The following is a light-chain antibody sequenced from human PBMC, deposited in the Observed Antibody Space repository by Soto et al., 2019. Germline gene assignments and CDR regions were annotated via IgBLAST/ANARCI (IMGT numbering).Light chain of an antibody. CDR2: EVT. J-gene: IGLJ1*01. CDR1: TSDVGAYNF. Sequence: QSALTQPASVSGSPGQSITISCTGTTSDVGAYNFVSWYQQHPGKAPKLMIFEVTKRPSGVSNRFSGSKSGNTASLTISGLQAEDEADYFCCSYAGRPYVFGTGTQLTVL. V-gene: IGLV2-23*02. CDR3: CSYAGRPYV.